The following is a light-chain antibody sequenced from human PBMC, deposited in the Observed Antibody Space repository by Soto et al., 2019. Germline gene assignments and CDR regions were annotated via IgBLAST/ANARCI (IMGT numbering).Light chain of an antibody. CDR2: WAS. J-gene: IGKJ3*01. CDR3: WQCYVTPLT. Sequence: DIVMTQSPDSLAVSLGETATINCKSSRSVLYDSNRRHYVALYQHKPGQPPKLLIHWASSRESGVPDRFRGSGSETDFTLAISSLQAEDVAVYYCWQCYVTPLTFGPGTKVDIK. V-gene: IGKV4-1*01. CDR1: RSVLYDSNRRHY.